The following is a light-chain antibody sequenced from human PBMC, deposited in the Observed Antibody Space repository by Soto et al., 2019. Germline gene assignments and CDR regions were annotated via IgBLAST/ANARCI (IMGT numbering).Light chain of an antibody. Sequence: QSALTQPVSVSGSPGQSITISCTGSSSDVGSYNFVSWYQQHPDKAPKLVVYEVSNRPLGVSNRFSGSKSGNTASLTISGLQAEDEADYYCSSYTTSSTVLFGGGTKLTVL. CDR2: EVS. J-gene: IGLJ2*01. CDR3: SSYTTSSTVL. CDR1: SSDVGSYNF. V-gene: IGLV2-14*01.